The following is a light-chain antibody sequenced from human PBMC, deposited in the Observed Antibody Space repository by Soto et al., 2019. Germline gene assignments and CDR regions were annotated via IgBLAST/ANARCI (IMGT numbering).Light chain of an antibody. V-gene: IGLV1-40*01. CDR1: RSNIGAGYD. CDR3: QSFVPSLTGKVV. Sequence: QSVLTQPPSVSGAPGQRVTISCTGDRSNIGAGYDVHWYQQLPGTAPKLLINGDNNRPSGVPDRFSGSKSGTSASLAITGLQAEDEAEYCCQSFVPSLTGKVVFGGGTKLTVL. J-gene: IGLJ2*01. CDR2: GDN.